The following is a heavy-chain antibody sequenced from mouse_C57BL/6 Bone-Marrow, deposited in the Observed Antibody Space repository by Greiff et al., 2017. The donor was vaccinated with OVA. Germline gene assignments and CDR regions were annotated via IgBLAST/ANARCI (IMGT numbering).Heavy chain of an antibody. CDR3: AREGDWPRLAWFAY. J-gene: IGHJ3*01. V-gene: IGHV1-55*01. CDR2: IYPGSGST. CDR1: GYTFTSYW. Sequence: QVQLQQPGAELVKPGASVKMSCKASGYTFTSYWITWVKQRPGQGLEWIGDIYPGSGSTNYNEKFKSKATLTVDTSSSTAYMLLSSLTSEDSAVYYSAREGDWPRLAWFAYWGQGTLVTVSA. D-gene: IGHD3-3*01.